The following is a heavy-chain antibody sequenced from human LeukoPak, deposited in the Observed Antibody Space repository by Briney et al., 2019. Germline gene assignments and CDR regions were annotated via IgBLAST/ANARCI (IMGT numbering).Heavy chain of an antibody. CDR3: TTDPMTAVTNLGY. D-gene: IGHD4-17*01. CDR1: GLSVSSNY. Sequence: GGSLRLSCAASGLSVSSNYMSWVRQATGKGLEWVGRIKSITDGGTADYAAPVKGRFTISRDDSKNTLYLEMNSLKTEDTAFYYCTTDPMTAVTNLGYWGQGTLVTVSS. CDR2: IKSITDGGTA. J-gene: IGHJ4*02. V-gene: IGHV3-15*05.